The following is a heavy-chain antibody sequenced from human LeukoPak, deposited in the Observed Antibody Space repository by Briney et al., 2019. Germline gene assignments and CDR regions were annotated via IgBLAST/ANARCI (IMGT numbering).Heavy chain of an antibody. CDR1: GFAFGSYW. V-gene: IGHV3-7*01. Sequence: GGSLRLSCAASGFAFGSYWMSWVRQAPGKGLEWVANIKDDGSEKYYLDSVKGRISISRDNAKNSLYLQINSLKVEDRAVYYCATGGWYLAYWGQGTLVTVSS. J-gene: IGHJ4*02. CDR3: ATGGWYLAY. D-gene: IGHD6-19*01. CDR2: IKDDGSEK.